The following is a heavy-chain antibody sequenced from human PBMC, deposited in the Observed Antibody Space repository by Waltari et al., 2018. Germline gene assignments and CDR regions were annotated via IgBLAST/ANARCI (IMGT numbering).Heavy chain of an antibody. V-gene: IGHV4-59*11. D-gene: IGHD3-22*01. CDR2: LSGSGSST. CDR3: ARGYDTGGTYARFDV. J-gene: IGHJ5*02. Sequence: QPQLQESGPGLVRPSETLSVTCAVPGESISSRYWTWIRQAPGKRLEWIGYLSGSGSSTNYNPSLKSRVTLSVDTSKNQLSLKLSSVTAADTAAYYCARGYDTGGTYARFDVWGPGVVVTVSS. CDR1: GESISSRY.